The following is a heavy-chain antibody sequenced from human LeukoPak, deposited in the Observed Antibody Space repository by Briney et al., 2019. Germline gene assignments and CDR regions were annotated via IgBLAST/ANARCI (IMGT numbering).Heavy chain of an antibody. CDR2: IWYDGSNK. D-gene: IGHD3-22*01. CDR1: GFTFSSYG. CDR3: ARASITMIVVVPDY. V-gene: IGHV3-33*01. Sequence: GGSLRLSCAASGFTFSSYGMHWVRQAPGKGLEWVAVIWYDGSNKYYAVSVKGRFTISRDNSKNTLYLQMNSLRAEDTAVYYCARASITMIVVVPDYWGQGTLVTVSS. J-gene: IGHJ4*02.